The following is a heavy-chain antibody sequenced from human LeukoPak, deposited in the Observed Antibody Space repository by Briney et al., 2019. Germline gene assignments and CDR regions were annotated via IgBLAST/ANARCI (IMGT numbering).Heavy chain of an antibody. J-gene: IGHJ3*02. CDR3: ARGGYNWNDESAFDI. Sequence: GGSLRLSCAASGFTFRNYGMHWVRQAPGKGLEWVSVIYSGGSTYYSDSVKGRFSISRDNSKNTLYLQMNSLRAEDTAVYYCARGGYNWNDESAFDIWGQGTMVTVSS. CDR1: GFTFRNYG. CDR2: IYSGGST. D-gene: IGHD1-1*01. V-gene: IGHV3-NL1*01.